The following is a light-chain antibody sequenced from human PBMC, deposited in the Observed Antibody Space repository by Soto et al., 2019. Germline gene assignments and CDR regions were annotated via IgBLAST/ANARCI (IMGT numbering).Light chain of an antibody. J-gene: IGKJ3*01. V-gene: IGKV3-15*01. CDR2: GAS. Sequence: EIVMTQSPATLSLSPGERVTLSCRASQSVNSNLAWYQHKPVQAPSLLIFGASSRATGVPARFSGSGSGTDFTLTISSLQSEDFAVYYCQQYNYWLSFGPGTKVDIK. CDR1: QSVNSN. CDR3: QQYNYWLS.